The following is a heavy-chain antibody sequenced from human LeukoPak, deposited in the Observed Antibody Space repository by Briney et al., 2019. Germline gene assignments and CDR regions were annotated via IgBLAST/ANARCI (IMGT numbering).Heavy chain of an antibody. CDR3: AKDSDYSNYSS. CDR2: ISYDGSNK. J-gene: IGHJ4*02. Sequence: TGGSLRLSCAASGFTFSSYAMHWVRQAPGKGLEWVAVISYDGSNKYYADSVKGRFTISRDNSKNTLYLQMNSLRAEDTAVYYCAKDSDYSNYSSWGQGTLVTVSS. CDR1: GFTFSSYA. D-gene: IGHD4-11*01. V-gene: IGHV3-30-3*01.